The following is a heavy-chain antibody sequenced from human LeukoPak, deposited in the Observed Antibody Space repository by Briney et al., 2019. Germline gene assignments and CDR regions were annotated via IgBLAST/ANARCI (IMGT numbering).Heavy chain of an antibody. Sequence: GGSLRLSCAASGFSVSNNYMTWVRQAPGKGREGASVIYTDGKTFYGNAVKGRLTISRDNSKNTLHLQMNSLRAEDTAVYYCARERVNYYDTQGYYVNWGQGTLVTVSS. CDR1: GFSVSNNY. J-gene: IGHJ4*02. CDR2: IYTDGKT. CDR3: ARERVNYYDTQGYYVN. V-gene: IGHV3-53*01. D-gene: IGHD3-22*01.